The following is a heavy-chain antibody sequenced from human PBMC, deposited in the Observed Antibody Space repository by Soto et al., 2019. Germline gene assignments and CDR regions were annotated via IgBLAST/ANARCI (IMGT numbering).Heavy chain of an antibody. CDR2: ISFDGSNK. V-gene: IGHV3-30*18. D-gene: IGHD3-9*01. CDR3: AKDLDDILTGYYFFDY. CDR1: GFTFSRNS. Sequence: GGSLRLSCAVSGFTFSRNSMHWVRRAPGKGLEWVAAISFDGSNKFYADSVKGRFTISRDNSKSTLFLQANSLTTEDTAVYYCAKDLDDILTGYYFFDYWGQGTLVTVS. J-gene: IGHJ4*02.